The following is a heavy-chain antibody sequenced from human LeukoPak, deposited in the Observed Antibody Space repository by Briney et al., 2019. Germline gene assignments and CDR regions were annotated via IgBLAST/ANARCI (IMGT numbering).Heavy chain of an antibody. J-gene: IGHJ4*02. Sequence: GGSLRLSCAASGFTFGNAWMTWVRQAPGKGLEWVSAISGSGGSTYYADSVKGRFTISRDNSKNTLYLQMNSLRAEDTAVYYCATGYSSSWYPFYLDYWGQGTLVTVSS. CDR1: GFTFGNAW. V-gene: IGHV3-23*01. CDR2: ISGSGGST. CDR3: ATGYSSSWYPFYLDY. D-gene: IGHD6-13*01.